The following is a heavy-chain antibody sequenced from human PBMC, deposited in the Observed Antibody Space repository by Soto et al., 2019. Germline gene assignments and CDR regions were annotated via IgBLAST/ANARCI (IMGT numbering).Heavy chain of an antibody. CDR3: ARPLILTGYYGYYMDV. CDR2: IYYSGST. Sequence: SETLSLTCTVSGGSISSYYWSWIRQPPGKGLEWIGYIYYSGSTNYNPSLKSRVTISVDTSKNQFSLKLSSVTAADTAVYYCARPLILTGYYGYYMDVWGKGTTVTVSS. J-gene: IGHJ6*03. V-gene: IGHV4-59*08. CDR1: GGSISSYY. D-gene: IGHD3-9*01.